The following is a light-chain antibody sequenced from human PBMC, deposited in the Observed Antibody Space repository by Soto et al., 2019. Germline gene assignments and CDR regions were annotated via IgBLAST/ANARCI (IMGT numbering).Light chain of an antibody. CDR3: QQSDITPWT. Sequence: DIQMTQSPSSLSASVGDRVTITCRASQSISSYLNWYQQKPGKAPKLLIYAASRLQSGVPSRFSGSGSGTDFTLTISSLQPEDFATYYCQQSDITPWTFGQGTKVEIK. CDR1: QSISSY. J-gene: IGKJ1*01. CDR2: AAS. V-gene: IGKV1-39*01.